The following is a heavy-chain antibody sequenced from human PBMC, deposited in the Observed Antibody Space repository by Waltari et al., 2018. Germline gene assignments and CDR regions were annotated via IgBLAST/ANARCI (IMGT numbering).Heavy chain of an antibody. Sequence: EMQLVESGGGLVQPGGSLRPSCATSGLPLGSSWRSWVRQAPGKGLEWVANIKQDASEEYYVDSVKGRFTISKDNAKNSLSLQMNSLRAEDTAVYYCATGSTARGYYGMDVWGQGTTVTVSS. CDR2: IKQDASEE. J-gene: IGHJ6*02. CDR3: ATGSTARGYYGMDV. CDR1: GLPLGSSW. V-gene: IGHV3-7*01. D-gene: IGHD3-10*01.